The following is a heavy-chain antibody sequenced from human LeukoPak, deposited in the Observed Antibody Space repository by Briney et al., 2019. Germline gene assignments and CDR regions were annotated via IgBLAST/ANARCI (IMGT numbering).Heavy chain of an antibody. CDR2: ISGSGGST. Sequence: PGGSLRLSCAASGFTFSSYAMSWVRQAPGKGLEWVSAISGSGGSTCYADSVKGRFTISRDNSKNTLYLQMNSLRAEDTAVYYCAKDPVGQVRGVISGTFDYWGQGTLVTVSS. V-gene: IGHV3-23*01. CDR3: AKDPVGQVRGVISGTFDY. D-gene: IGHD3-10*01. CDR1: GFTFSSYA. J-gene: IGHJ4*02.